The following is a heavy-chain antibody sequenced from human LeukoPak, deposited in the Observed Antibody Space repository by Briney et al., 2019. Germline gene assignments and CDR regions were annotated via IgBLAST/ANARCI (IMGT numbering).Heavy chain of an antibody. Sequence: SGGSLRLSCAASGFTFSTYAMSWVRQAPGKGLEWVSTISGSGGNTYYADSVKGRFTISRDNSKNTLYLQMNSLRAEDTAVYYCAKGRGASWFDPWGQGTLVTVSS. V-gene: IGHV3-23*01. CDR3: AKGRGASWFDP. CDR1: GFTFSTYA. J-gene: IGHJ5*02. CDR2: ISGSGGNT. D-gene: IGHD5-12*01.